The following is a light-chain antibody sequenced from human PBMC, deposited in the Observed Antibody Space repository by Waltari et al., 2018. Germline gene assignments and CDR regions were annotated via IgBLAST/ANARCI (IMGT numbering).Light chain of an antibody. CDR3: LQSSQWPYA. V-gene: IGKV2-30*02. CDR1: SLVQSDGNTF. CDR2: KVS. J-gene: IGKJ2*01. Sequence: SLVQSDGNTFLNWYHQRPGQSPRRLIYKVSNRESGVPDRFSGSGSGTYFTLKISRVEAEDVGIYYCLQSSQWPYAFGQGTKLEIK.